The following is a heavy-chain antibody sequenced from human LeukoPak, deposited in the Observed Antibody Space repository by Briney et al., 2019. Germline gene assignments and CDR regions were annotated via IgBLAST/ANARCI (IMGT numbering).Heavy chain of an antibody. CDR2: ISYDGSNK. CDR3: AKDKSVVLFPSSYVYN. D-gene: IGHD3-10*02. V-gene: IGHV3-30*18. Sequence: GGSLRLYCAASGFTFSSYHMHWVRQAQGKGLVWVAVISYDGSNKYYADSVKGRFTISRDNSKNTLYLQMNSLRAYNTAVYYCAKDKSVVLFPSSYVYNCGQGALVTVSS. CDR1: GFTFSSYH. J-gene: IGHJ4*02.